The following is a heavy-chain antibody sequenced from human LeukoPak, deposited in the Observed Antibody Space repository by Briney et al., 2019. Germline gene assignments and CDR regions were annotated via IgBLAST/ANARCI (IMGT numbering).Heavy chain of an antibody. CDR2: ISYDGSNK. D-gene: IGHD6-25*01. V-gene: IGHV3-30-3*01. Sequence: GRSLRLSCAASGFTFSSYAMHWVRQAPGKGLEWVAVISYDGSNKYYADSVKGRFTISRDNSKNTLYLQMNSLRAEDTAVYYCARGPRSSGGSEPFVFDIWGQGTMVTVSS. CDR3: ARGPRSSGGSEPFVFDI. J-gene: IGHJ3*02. CDR1: GFTFSSYA.